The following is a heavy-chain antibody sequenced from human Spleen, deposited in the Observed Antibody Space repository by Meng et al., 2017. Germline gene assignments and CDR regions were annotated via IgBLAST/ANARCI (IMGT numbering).Heavy chain of an antibody. Sequence: QVQRNQWVPGFCTPSYPPSLPFVFSCGSFSDYYWSWTRQPPGKGLEWIGEINHSGSTNYNPSLESRATISVDTSQNNLSLKLSSVPAADSAVYYCARGPTTMAHDFDYWGQGTLVTVSS. CDR3: ARGPTTMAHDFDY. J-gene: IGHJ4*02. CDR1: CGSFSDYY. D-gene: IGHD4-11*01. V-gene: IGHV4-34*01. CDR2: INHSGST.